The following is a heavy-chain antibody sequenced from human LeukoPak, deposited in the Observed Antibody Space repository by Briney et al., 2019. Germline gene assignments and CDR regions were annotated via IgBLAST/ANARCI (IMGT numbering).Heavy chain of an antibody. CDR2: ISAYNGNT. D-gene: IGHD3-9*01. Sequence: ASVKVSCKASGYTFTSYGISWVRQAPGQGLEWMGWISAYNGNTNYAQKLQGRVTMTIDTSTSTAYMELRSLRSDDTAVYYCARARRQDILTGYRFYYFDYWGQGTLVTVSS. CDR1: GYTFTSYG. CDR3: ARARRQDILTGYRFYYFDY. J-gene: IGHJ4*02. V-gene: IGHV1-18*01.